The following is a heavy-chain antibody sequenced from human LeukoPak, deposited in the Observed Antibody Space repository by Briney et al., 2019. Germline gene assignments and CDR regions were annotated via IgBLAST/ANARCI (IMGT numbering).Heavy chain of an antibody. Sequence: PSETLSLTCTVSGVSISSSSYYWGWIRQPPGKGLEWIGSIYYSGSTYYNPSLKSRVTISVDTSKDQFSLKLSSVNATKPCTYDSARFTYYDRSGYTYYFDYWGQGTLVTVSS. V-gene: IGHV4-39*01. CDR3: ARFTYYDRSGYTYYFDY. J-gene: IGHJ4*02. D-gene: IGHD3-22*01. CDR2: IYYSGST. CDR1: GVSISSSSYY.